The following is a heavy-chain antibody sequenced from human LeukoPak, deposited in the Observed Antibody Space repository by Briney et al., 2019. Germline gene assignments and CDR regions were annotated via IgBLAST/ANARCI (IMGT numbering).Heavy chain of an antibody. Sequence: PGGSLRLSCTASGFTFSSYWMSWVRQTPEKGLEWVANIKQDGSEKVYVDSVKDRFTISRDNAKSSLYLQMNSLRAEDTAVYYCARDPYSSSWSYGMDVWGQGTAVTVSS. V-gene: IGHV3-7*05. J-gene: IGHJ6*02. CDR2: IKQDGSEK. CDR3: ARDPYSSSWSYGMDV. CDR1: GFTFSSYW. D-gene: IGHD6-13*01.